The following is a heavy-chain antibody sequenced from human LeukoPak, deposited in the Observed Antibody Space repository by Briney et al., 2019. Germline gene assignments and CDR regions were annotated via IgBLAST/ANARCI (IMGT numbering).Heavy chain of an antibody. CDR1: GGTFSSHS. CDR3: AKDLYHRYYHNSGHAFDY. Sequence: ASVKVSCKASGGTFSSHSIIWLRQAPGQGLEWVGGIIPIFGAADYAQKFQGRVTMTRDTSTSTVYMELSSLRSEDTAVYYCAKDLYHRYYHNSGHAFDYWGQGTLVTVSS. D-gene: IGHD3-22*01. V-gene: IGHV1-69*05. CDR2: IIPIFGAA. J-gene: IGHJ4*02.